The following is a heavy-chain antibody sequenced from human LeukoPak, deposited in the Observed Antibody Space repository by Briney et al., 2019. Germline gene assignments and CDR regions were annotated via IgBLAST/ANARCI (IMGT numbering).Heavy chain of an antibody. CDR1: GFTFTDYA. Sequence: GGSLRLSCAASGFTFTDYAMGWVRQAPGQGLEWASTISASGSTTYYADSVRGRFTISGDNSKNTLSLQMSSLRAEDTAVYYCAKARTPYNSGFDYWGQGTLVAVSS. V-gene: IGHV3-23*01. CDR3: AKARTPYNSGFDY. J-gene: IGHJ4*02. D-gene: IGHD6-19*01. CDR2: ISASGSTT.